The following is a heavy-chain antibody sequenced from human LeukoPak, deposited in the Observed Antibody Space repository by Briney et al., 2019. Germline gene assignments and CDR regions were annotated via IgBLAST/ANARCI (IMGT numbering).Heavy chain of an antibody. V-gene: IGHV3-30*02. CDR3: ARDFRASVVTAGPDY. Sequence: SGGSLRLSCAASGFTFSSYGMHWVRQAPGKGLEWVAFIRYDGSNKYYADSVKGRFTISRDDSNNALYLQMNSLRAEDTAIYYCARDFRASVVTAGPDYWGQGTLVTVSS. D-gene: IGHD4-23*01. CDR1: GFTFSSYG. J-gene: IGHJ4*02. CDR2: IRYDGSNK.